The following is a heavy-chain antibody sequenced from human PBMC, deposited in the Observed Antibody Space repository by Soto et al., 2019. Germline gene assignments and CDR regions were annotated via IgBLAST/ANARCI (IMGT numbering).Heavy chain of an antibody. V-gene: IGHV5-51*01. Sequence: RGQSLKISCKGSGYSFTSYWIGWVRQMPGKGLEWMGIIYPGDSDTRYSPSFQGQVTISADKSISTAYPQWSSLKASDTAMYYCARIGVVYSNTPTHYYYYYGMDVWGQGTTVTVSS. CDR3: ARIGVVYSNTPTHYYYYYGMDV. CDR2: IYPGDSDT. J-gene: IGHJ6*02. CDR1: GYSFTSYW. D-gene: IGHD4-4*01.